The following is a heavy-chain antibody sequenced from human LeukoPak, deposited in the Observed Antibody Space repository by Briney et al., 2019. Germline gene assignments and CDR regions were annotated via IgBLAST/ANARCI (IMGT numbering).Heavy chain of an antibody. J-gene: IGHJ5*02. Sequence: SGPTLVKPTQTLTLTCPFSGFSLSPCGVGVGWIRQPPGKALHRLALIYWNDAKRYSPSMKSRLTITKDSSKNQVVLTMTNMDPVDTATYYVAQSRVVVVPAASWFDPWGQGTLVTVSS. CDR3: AQSRVVVVPAASWFDP. CDR2: IYWNDAK. D-gene: IGHD2-2*01. V-gene: IGHV2-5*01. CDR1: GFSLSPCGVG.